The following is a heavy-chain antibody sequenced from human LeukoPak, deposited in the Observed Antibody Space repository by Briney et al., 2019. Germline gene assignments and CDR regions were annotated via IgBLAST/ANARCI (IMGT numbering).Heavy chain of an antibody. CDR2: ISYDGSNK. J-gene: IGHJ4*02. CDR1: GFTFSSYA. V-gene: IGHV3-30-3*01. CDR3: ARDYYDNSGTQDC. Sequence: GRSLRLSCAASGFTFSSYAMHWVRQAPGKGLEWVAVISYDGSNKYYADSVKGRFTISRDNSKNTLYLQMNSLRAEDTAVYYCARDYYDNSGTQDCWGQGTLVTVSS. D-gene: IGHD3-22*01.